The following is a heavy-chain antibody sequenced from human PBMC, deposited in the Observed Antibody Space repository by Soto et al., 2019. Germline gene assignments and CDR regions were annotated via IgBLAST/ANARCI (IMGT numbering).Heavy chain of an antibody. CDR2: IYYTGSI. CDR1: GGSFSSYY. CDR3: AKGVATAVPALDY. V-gene: IGHV4-59*01. J-gene: IGHJ4*02. Sequence: SETLSLTCTVSGGSFSSYYWSWIRQPPGKGLEWIGYIYYTGSIIYNPSLKSRVTMSVDMSMKQFSLKLNSVTAADTAFYYCAKGVATAVPALDYWGQGTLVTVSS. D-gene: IGHD2-21*02.